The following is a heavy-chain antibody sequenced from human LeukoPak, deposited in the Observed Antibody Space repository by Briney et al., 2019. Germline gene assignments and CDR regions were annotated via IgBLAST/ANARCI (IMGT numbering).Heavy chain of an antibody. V-gene: IGHV3-66*01. J-gene: IGHJ6*02. CDR1: GFTVSSNY. Sequence: GGSLTLSCAASGFTVSSNYMSWVRQTPGKGLAWVSVIYSGGSTYYADSVKGRFTISRDNSKNTLYLQMNSLRAEDTAVYYCAGTDYGDYSTGYYGMDVWGQGTTVTVSS. CDR2: IYSGGST. CDR3: AGTDYGDYSTGYYGMDV. D-gene: IGHD4-17*01.